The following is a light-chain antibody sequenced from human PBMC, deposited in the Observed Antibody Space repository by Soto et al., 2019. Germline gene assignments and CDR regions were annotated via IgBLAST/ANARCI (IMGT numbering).Light chain of an antibody. CDR1: QTISTY. V-gene: IGKV1-39*01. CDR2: ATS. J-gene: IGKJ1*01. CDR3: QQSYTAPPT. Sequence: DIQMTQSPSSLSASVGDRVTITCRASQTISTYLNWYQQQPGKAPKLLVYATSFLQSGTPSRFHGSGSETDFTLTISSLQPTDFAIYYCQQSYTAPPTFGQGTKVEVK.